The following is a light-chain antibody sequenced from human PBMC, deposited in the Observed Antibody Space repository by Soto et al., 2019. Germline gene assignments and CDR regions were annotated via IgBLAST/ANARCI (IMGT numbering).Light chain of an antibody. V-gene: IGKV3-11*01. CDR3: QQRSNWPPIT. Sequence: EIVLTQSPATLSLSPGERATLSCRASQSVSSYLAWYQQKPGQAPRLLIYDASNRATGIPARFSGSGSGTDFTLTLRSLEPEDFSVYYCQQRSNWPPITFGQGTRLEIK. J-gene: IGKJ5*01. CDR1: QSVSSY. CDR2: DAS.